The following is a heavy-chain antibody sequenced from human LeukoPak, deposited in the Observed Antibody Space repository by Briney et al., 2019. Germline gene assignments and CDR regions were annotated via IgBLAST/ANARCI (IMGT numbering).Heavy chain of an antibody. CDR1: GFTFSSYA. V-gene: IGHV3-30*01. CDR3: VRGSWYYGSGTN. D-gene: IGHD3-10*01. Sequence: PGRSLRLSCAASGFTFSSYAMHWVRQAPGKGLEWVAVISYDGSNKYYADSVKGRFTISRDNSKNTLYLQMNSLRAEDTAVYYSVRGSWYYGSGTNWGQGTLVTVSS. CDR2: ISYDGSNK. J-gene: IGHJ4*02.